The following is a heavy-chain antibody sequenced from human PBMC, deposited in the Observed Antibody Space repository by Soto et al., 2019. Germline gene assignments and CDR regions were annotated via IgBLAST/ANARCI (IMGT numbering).Heavy chain of an antibody. J-gene: IGHJ4*02. CDR1: GFTFSSYG. CDR2: ISYDGSNK. D-gene: IGHD7-27*01. V-gene: IGHV3-30*18. CDR3: AKASRLLGISY. Sequence: QVQLVESGGGVVQPGRSLRLSCAASGFTFSSYGMHWVRQAPGKGLEWVAVISYDGSNKYYADSVKGRFTISRDNSKNTLYLQMNSLRAEDTAVYYCAKASRLLGISYWGQGTLVTVSS.